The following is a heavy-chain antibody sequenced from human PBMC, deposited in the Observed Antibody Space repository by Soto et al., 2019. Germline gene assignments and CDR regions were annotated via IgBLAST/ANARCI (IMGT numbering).Heavy chain of an antibody. CDR2: ISPYTGDT. J-gene: IGHJ6*02. CDR1: GYIFVNYG. D-gene: IGHD1-1*01. CDR3: AVLDKYGTPTPQDV. Sequence: QVQLVQSGDEMKKPGASVRVSCKASGYIFVNYGIAWVRQAPGQGLEWMGWISPYTGDTHSASKVQGRLTMNTDTSTSTAYMELGSVTSDDTDVYYCAVLDKYGTPTPQDVWGQGTTVTV. V-gene: IGHV1-18*01.